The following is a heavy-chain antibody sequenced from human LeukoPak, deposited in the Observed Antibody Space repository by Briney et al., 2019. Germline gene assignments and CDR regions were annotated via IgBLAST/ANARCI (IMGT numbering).Heavy chain of an antibody. D-gene: IGHD6-13*01. Sequence: SETLSLTCTVSGGSISSYQWSWIRQPAGKGLEWIGRIYTSGSTNYNPSLKSRVTMSVDTSKNQFSLKLSSVTAADTAVYYCARGSPALVYYYYYYMDVWGKGTTVTISS. CDR1: GGSISSYQ. CDR2: IYTSGST. J-gene: IGHJ6*03. V-gene: IGHV4-4*07. CDR3: ARGSPALVYYYYYYMDV.